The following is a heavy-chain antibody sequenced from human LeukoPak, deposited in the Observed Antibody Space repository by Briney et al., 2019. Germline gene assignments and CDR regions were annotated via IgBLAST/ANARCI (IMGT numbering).Heavy chain of an antibody. CDR3: ARWEGYCSSTSCYTSYYGMDV. CDR1: GYTFTGYY. J-gene: IGHJ6*02. V-gene: IGHV1-2*02. CDR2: INPNSGGT. Sequence: ASVKVSCKASGYTFTGYYMHWVRQAPGQGLEWMGWINPNSGGTNYAQKFQGRVTMTRDTSISTAYMELSRLRSDDTAVYYCARWEGYCSSTSCYTSYYGMDVWGQGTTVTVPS. D-gene: IGHD2-2*02.